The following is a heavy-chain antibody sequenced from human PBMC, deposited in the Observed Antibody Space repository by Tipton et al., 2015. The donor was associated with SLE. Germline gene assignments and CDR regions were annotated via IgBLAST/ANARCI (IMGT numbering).Heavy chain of an antibody. Sequence: QVQLVQSGAEVKTPGASVKVSCKASGYTFTRYGISWVRQVPGQGFEWMGWISTDNGDTNYARKLRGRVTLSTDTSTNTAYMELRSLRSDDTAVYYCARDPFSASDIWGKGTTVTVSS. CDR1: GYTFTRYG. V-gene: IGHV1-18*01. CDR3: ARDPFSASDI. J-gene: IGHJ3*02. CDR2: ISTDNGDT.